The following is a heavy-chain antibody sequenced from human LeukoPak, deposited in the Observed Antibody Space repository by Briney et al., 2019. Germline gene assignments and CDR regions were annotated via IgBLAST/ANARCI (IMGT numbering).Heavy chain of an antibody. Sequence: PSETLSLTCTVSGGSISSGDYYWSWIRQPPGKGLEWIGYIYYSGSTYYNPSLKSRVTISVDTSKNQFSLKLSSVTAADTAVYYCARDSTDSSGYYVNYFDYWGQGTLVTVSS. CDR1: GGSISSGDYY. J-gene: IGHJ4*02. CDR2: IYYSGST. CDR3: ARDSTDSSGYYVNYFDY. D-gene: IGHD3-22*01. V-gene: IGHV4-30-4*08.